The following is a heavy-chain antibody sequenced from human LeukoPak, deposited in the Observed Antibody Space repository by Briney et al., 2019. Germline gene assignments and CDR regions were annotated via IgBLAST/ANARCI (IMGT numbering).Heavy chain of an antibody. CDR1: GFTFSSYW. CDR2: ILYLAIRT. CDR3: ARDPGSFDC. V-gene: IGHV3-74*01. J-gene: IGHJ4*02. Sequence: GGSLRLSCPASGFTFSSYWRHWIRQAPGKGLVWVSRILYLAIRTSYADSVRGRFTISRDNAKNTVSLQMNSLRAEDTAVYYGARDPGSFDCWGQGTLVTVS.